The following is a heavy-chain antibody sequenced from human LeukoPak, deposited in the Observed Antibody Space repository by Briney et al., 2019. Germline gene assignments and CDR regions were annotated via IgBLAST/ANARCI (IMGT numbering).Heavy chain of an antibody. D-gene: IGHD3-3*01. CDR2: IYDSGST. CDR1: GGSIRSSYYY. J-gene: IGHJ4*02. V-gene: IGHV4-39*01. CDR3: ARAQWDFWSGYYTGIVPCDY. Sequence: SETLSLTCTVSGGSIRSSYYYWGWIRQPPGKGLEWIGSIYDSGSTYYNPSLKSRVTISVDTSKNQFSLKLNSVTAADTAVYYCARAQWDFWSGYYTGIVPCDYWGQGTLVTVSS.